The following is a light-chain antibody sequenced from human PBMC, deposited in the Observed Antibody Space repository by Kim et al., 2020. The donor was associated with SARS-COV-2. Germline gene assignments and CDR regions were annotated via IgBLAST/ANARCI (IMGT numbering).Light chain of an antibody. Sequence: APGKTATITCGGSNIGSKSVLWYRQRPGQAAVLVVFFDSGRRSGVAERFSGANSANTATLTIISGDAGDEADYYCQVWDGYTDHVVFGGGTKLTVL. CDR2: FDS. CDR1: NIGSKS. V-gene: IGLV3-21*03. J-gene: IGLJ2*01. CDR3: QVWDGYTDHVV.